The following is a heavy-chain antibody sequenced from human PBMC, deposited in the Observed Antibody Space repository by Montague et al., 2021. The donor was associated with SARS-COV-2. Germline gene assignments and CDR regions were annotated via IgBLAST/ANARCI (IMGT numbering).Heavy chain of an antibody. V-gene: IGHV3-23*01. D-gene: IGHD3-10*01. CDR2: ISSGGETT. CDR3: AKGIYMRRGVSHGMDV. CDR1: GSRFDSYA. Sequence: SLRLSCAASGSRFDSYAMSWVRQAPGKGLEWLSAISSGGETTDYADSMKGRFTLSRDNSMNTLYLQMNRLRGEDTAVYYCAKGIYMRRGVSHGMDVWGQGTTVTVSS. J-gene: IGHJ6*02.